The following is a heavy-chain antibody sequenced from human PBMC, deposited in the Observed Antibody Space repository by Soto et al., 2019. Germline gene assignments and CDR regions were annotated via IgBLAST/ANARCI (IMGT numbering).Heavy chain of an antibody. CDR2: IYYTGRT. CDR1: GGSISSDDYY. V-gene: IGHV4-30-4*01. J-gene: IGHJ4*01. CDR3: ASEGSSSPEYFEC. D-gene: IGHD2-15*01. Sequence: SETLSLTCSVSGGSISSDDYYWTWIRQPPGEGLEWIGYIYYTGRTSSTPSLESRVTISIDTSKNQFSLKLSSVSAADTAVYYCASEGSSSPEYFECCGPGTRVSASS.